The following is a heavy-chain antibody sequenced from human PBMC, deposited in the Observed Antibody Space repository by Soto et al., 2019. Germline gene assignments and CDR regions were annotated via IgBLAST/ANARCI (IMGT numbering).Heavy chain of an antibody. D-gene: IGHD5-12*01. CDR1: GFTFSSYG. V-gene: IGHV3-33*01. CDR3: ARDRGYDSNYYYGMDV. J-gene: IGHJ6*02. Sequence: GGSLRLSCAASGFTFSSYGMHRVRQAPGKGLEWVAVIWYDGSNKYYADSVKGRFTISRDNSKNTLYLQMNSLRAEDTAVYYCARDRGYDSNYYYGMDVWGQGTTVTVSS. CDR2: IWYDGSNK.